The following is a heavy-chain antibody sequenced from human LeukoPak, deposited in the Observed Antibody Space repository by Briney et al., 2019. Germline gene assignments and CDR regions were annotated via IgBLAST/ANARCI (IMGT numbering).Heavy chain of an antibody. CDR3: ARESTMVRGVPIDY. D-gene: IGHD3-10*01. CDR2: IWYDGSNK. Sequence: GGSLRLSCAASGFTFSSYGMHWVRQAPGKGLEWVAVIWYDGSNKYYADSVKGRFTIPRDNSKNTLYLQMNSLRAEDTAVYYCARESTMVRGVPIDYWGQGTLVTVSS. CDR1: GFTFSSYG. V-gene: IGHV3-33*01. J-gene: IGHJ4*02.